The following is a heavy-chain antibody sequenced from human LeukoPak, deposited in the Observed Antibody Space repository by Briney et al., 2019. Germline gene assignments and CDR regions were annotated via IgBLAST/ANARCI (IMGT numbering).Heavy chain of an antibody. V-gene: IGHV1-2*02. CDR3: ARDRYCSGGSCYRFDY. CDR2: INPNSGGT. CDR1: GYTFTGYY. J-gene: IGHJ4*02. D-gene: IGHD2-15*01. Sequence: ASVKVSCKASGYTFTGYYMHWVRQAPGQGLEWMGWINPNSGGTNYAQKFQGRVTMTRDTSISTAYMEPSRLRSDDTAVYYCARDRYCSGGSCYRFDYWGQGTLVTVSS.